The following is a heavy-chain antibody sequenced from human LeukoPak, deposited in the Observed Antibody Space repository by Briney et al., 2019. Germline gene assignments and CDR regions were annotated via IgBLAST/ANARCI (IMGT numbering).Heavy chain of an antibody. CDR2: IYSGDSDT. Sequence: GESLQISCQGSGSSFNSYWIGGVRPLAGKGLEWMGIIYSGDSDTRDSPSFQGQVTISADKSISTAYLQWSSLKASDTAMYYCARLPGIVATIERYFDYWGQGTLVTVSS. CDR1: GSSFNSYW. J-gene: IGHJ4*02. V-gene: IGHV5-51*01. CDR3: ARLPGIVATIERYFDY. D-gene: IGHD5-12*01.